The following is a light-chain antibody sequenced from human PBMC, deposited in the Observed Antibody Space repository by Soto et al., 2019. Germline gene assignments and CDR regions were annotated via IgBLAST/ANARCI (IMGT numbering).Light chain of an antibody. V-gene: IGKV1-39*01. CDR2: AS. CDR1: QYISTY. J-gene: IGKJ4*02. CDR3: QQSYTAPLT. Sequence: DIQMTQSPSSLSASVGDRVTITCRASQYISTYLAWYQQKPGKAPCLLIFASSLQSGVPPRFSGSGSGTDFTLTISSLQPEDFATDFCQQSYTAPLTFGGGTKVEL.